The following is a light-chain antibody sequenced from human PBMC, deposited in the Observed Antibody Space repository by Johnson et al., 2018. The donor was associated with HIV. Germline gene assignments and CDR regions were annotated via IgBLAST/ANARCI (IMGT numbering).Light chain of an antibody. CDR1: ALSEKY. CDR3: YSTDSSANQ. V-gene: IGLV3-10*01. CDR2: EDT. Sequence: TQPPSVSAAPGQKVTISCSGNALSEKYAYWYQQKSGQAPVLVIYEDTKRPSGIPERFSGSRSGTMATLTISGAQVEDEADYYCYSTDSSANQFGTGTKVTVL. J-gene: IGLJ1*01.